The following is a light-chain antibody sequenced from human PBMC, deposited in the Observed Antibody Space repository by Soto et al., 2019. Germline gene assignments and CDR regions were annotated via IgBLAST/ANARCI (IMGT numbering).Light chain of an antibody. J-gene: IGKJ1*01. CDR1: QTVSSRY. CDR2: GAS. V-gene: IGKV3-20*01. CDR3: QQFGGSLTWT. Sequence: EIVVTQSPGTLRLSPGERATLSCSASQTVSSRYLAWYQQKPGQAPRLLIYGASTRATGIPARISGSGSGTEFTLTISSLQSEDCAVYFCQQFGGSLTWTFGQGTKVDIK.